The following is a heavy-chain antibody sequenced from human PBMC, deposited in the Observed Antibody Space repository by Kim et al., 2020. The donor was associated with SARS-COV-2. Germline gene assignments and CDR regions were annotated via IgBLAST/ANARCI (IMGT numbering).Heavy chain of an antibody. CDR2: INFSGNT. J-gene: IGHJ6*01. CDR3: ARCGEYSSPRFYGYGMDV. CDR1: GGSISSYY. Sequence: SETLSLTCTVSGGSISSYYWTWIRQPAGKGLEWIGRINFSGNTYYNPSLKGRVTMSVDTSKNQFSLKLYSVTAADTAGYFCARCGEYSSPRFYGYGMDV. D-gene: IGHD6-13*01. V-gene: IGHV4-4*07.